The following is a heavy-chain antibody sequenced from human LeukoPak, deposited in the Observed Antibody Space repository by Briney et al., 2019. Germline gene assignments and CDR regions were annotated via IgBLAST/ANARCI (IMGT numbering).Heavy chain of an antibody. D-gene: IGHD6-19*01. Sequence: KPSETLSLTCTVSGGSISSSSYYWGWIRQPPGKGLEWIGSIYYSGSTYHNPSLKSRVTISVDTSKNQFSLKLSSVTAADTAVYYCARRWIAVAGIAFDIWGQGTMVTVSS. CDR2: IYYSGST. CDR3: ARRWIAVAGIAFDI. CDR1: GGSISSSSYY. J-gene: IGHJ3*02. V-gene: IGHV4-39*01.